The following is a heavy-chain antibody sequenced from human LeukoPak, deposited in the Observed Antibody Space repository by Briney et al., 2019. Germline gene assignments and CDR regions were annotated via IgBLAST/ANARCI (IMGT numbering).Heavy chain of an antibody. J-gene: IGHJ4*02. CDR1: GFTFSNFW. CDR3: ARGDAFSGDH. V-gene: IGHV3-7*04. Sequence: PGGSLRLSCAVSGFTFSNFWMSWVRQAPGRGLGWVANIHPEGNETFHVESVEGRFVISRDNTKNLLFLQMSGLRVEDTALYYCARGDAFSGDHWGQGTLVTVSS. CDR2: IHPEGNET.